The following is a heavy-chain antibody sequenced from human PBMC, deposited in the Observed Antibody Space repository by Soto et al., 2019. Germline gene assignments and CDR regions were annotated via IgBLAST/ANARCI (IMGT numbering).Heavy chain of an antibody. CDR2: IYFSGIT. CDR3: ARQRSTDMDFDS. Sequence: QVQLQESGPGLVKPSQTLSLTCSVSGGSTGSGAYFWSWNRQHPGKGLEWIGYIYFSGITSYNPSLKSRVSISVDTSKNQFSLKLSSVTAADTAVYYCARQRSTDMDFDSWGQGTLVTVSS. J-gene: IGHJ4*02. D-gene: IGHD5-18*01. V-gene: IGHV4-31*03. CDR1: GGSTGSGAYF.